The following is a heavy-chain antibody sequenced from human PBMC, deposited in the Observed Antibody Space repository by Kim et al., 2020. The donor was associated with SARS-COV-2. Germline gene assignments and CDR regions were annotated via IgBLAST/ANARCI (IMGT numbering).Heavy chain of an antibody. Sequence: GGSLRLSCAASGFTFSSYAMHWVRQAPGKGLEWVAVISYDGSNKYYADSVKGRFTISRDNSKNTLYLQMNSLRAEDTAVYYCARVETYCSSTSCYGNFYYSGMDVWGQGTMVTVSS. CDR3: ARVETYCSSTSCYGNFYYSGMDV. J-gene: IGHJ6*02. D-gene: IGHD2-2*01. CDR2: ISYDGSNK. CDR1: GFTFSSYA. V-gene: IGHV3-30*04.